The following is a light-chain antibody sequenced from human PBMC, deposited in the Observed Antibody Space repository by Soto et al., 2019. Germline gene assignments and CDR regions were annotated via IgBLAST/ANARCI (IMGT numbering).Light chain of an antibody. J-gene: IGKJ4*01. V-gene: IGKV3-11*01. CDR1: QGVRSS. CDR2: DAS. Sequence: EIVLTQSPATLSLSPGERATLSCRASQGVRSSLAWYQQKPGQAPRLLIYDASNRATGVPARFSGSGSGTEFTLTISSLEPEDFAVYYCQQRSNWRLTFGGGTKVEIK. CDR3: QQRSNWRLT.